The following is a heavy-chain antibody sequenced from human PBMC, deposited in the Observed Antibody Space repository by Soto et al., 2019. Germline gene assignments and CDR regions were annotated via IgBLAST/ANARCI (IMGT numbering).Heavy chain of an antibody. Sequence: QVQLQQWGAGLLKSSETLSLTCAVYSGSFSGYYWSWIRQPPGKGLAWIGEIYHGLSIVYNPSLKSRVTISGDASKNQFSLKLSSVTAADTAVYYCARHGGYYFDYWGQGTLVTVSS. CDR1: SGSFSGYY. V-gene: IGHV4-34*01. CDR2: IYHGLSI. D-gene: IGHD3-16*01. J-gene: IGHJ4*02. CDR3: ARHGGYYFDY.